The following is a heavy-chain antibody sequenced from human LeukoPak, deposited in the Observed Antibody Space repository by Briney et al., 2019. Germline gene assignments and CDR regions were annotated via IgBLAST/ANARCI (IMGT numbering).Heavy chain of an antibody. Sequence: GASVKVSCKVSGYTLTELSMHWVRQAPGKGLEWMGGFDPEDGETIYAQKFQGRVTMTEDTSTDTAYMELSSLRSEDTAVYYCATPRLTGYPYYYGMDVWGQGTTVTVSS. D-gene: IGHD3-9*01. CDR3: ATPRLTGYPYYYGMDV. CDR1: GYTLTELS. V-gene: IGHV1-24*01. CDR2: FDPEDGET. J-gene: IGHJ6*02.